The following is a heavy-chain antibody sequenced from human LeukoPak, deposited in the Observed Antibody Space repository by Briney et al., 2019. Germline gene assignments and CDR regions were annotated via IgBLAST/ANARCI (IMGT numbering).Heavy chain of an antibody. D-gene: IGHD1-1*01. Sequence: GGSLRLSXAGSGLTLSSHAMSWVRQAPGKGLEWVSSIGGSGVMTYYADPVKGRFTISRDNSKNALYLQMNSLRAEDTAVYYCAKGSTGTTGGWFDPWGQGTLVIVSS. CDR2: IGGSGVMT. CDR3: AKGSTGTTGGWFDP. J-gene: IGHJ5*02. V-gene: IGHV3-23*01. CDR1: GLTLSSHA.